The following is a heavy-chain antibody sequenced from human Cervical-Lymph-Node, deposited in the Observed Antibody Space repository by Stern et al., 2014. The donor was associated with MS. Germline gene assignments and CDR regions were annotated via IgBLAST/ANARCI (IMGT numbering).Heavy chain of an antibody. J-gene: IGHJ4*02. CDR1: RHTLTELS. CDR3: ATEKVVPYYFEY. CDR2: FVPEDGKV. V-gene: IGHV1-24*01. D-gene: IGHD2-15*01. Sequence: QVQLVESGAEVKKPGASVKVSCRTSRHTLTELSIHWVRQAPGKGLEWMGGFVPEDGKVIYSEKFRGRVTMTEDTSTDTAYMEVSSLRSEDTAVYYCATEKVVPYYFEYWGQGTLVTVSS.